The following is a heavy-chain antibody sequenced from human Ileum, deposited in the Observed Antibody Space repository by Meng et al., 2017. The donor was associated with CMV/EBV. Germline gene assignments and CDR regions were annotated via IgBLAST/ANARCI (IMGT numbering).Heavy chain of an antibody. CDR3: ARGGQQLGTPFDY. D-gene: IGHD6-13*01. V-gene: IGHV3-53*01. Sequence: CAASGFTVSIHYMSWVRQAPGKGLECVSLIYSGGSTDYADSVKGRFTISRDNSKNTLYLQMNNLRAEDTAVYYCARGGQQLGTPFDYWGQGTLVTVSS. J-gene: IGHJ4*02. CDR1: GFTVSIHY. CDR2: IYSGGST.